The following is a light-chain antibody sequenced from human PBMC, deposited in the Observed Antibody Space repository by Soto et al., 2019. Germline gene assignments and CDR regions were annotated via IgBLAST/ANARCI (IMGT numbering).Light chain of an antibody. CDR3: SSYTSSSTWV. CDR1: NSDVGSYNY. V-gene: IGLV2-14*01. J-gene: IGLJ3*02. Sequence: QSVLTQPASVSGSPGQSITISCTGTNSDVGSYNYVSWYQQHPGKAPKLMICEVSNRPPGVSSRFSGSKSGTTASLTISGLQAEGEGDYYCSSYTSSSTWVFGGGTKLTVL. CDR2: EVS.